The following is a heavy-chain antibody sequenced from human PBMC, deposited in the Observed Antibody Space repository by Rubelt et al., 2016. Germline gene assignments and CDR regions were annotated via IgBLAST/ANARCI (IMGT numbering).Heavy chain of an antibody. CDR3: ARSGGSSWSDY. J-gene: IGHJ4*02. CDR2: ISGAGETT. D-gene: IGHD6-13*01. Sequence: GSLRLSCAASGFPFTSYAMSWVRQAPGKGLEWVASISGAGETTYYADSVKGRFAISRDNTRNSLYLQMNTLRAEDTAVYYCARSGGSSWSDYWGQGTLVTVSS. CDR1: GFPFTSYA. V-gene: IGHV3-23*01.